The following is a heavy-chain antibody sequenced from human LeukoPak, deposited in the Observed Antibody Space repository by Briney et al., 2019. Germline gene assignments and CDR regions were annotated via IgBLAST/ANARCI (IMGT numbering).Heavy chain of an antibody. CDR3: ASGGHLDY. D-gene: IGHD3-16*01. V-gene: IGHV3-7*03. Sequence: GGALRLSCAASGNTLSRSWVSWVRPAPGEGLQWVANINQDGSEKHYVDSVKGRFTISRDNAENSLYLQMNSLRAEDTAVYYCASGGHLDYWGQGALVTVAS. J-gene: IGHJ4*02. CDR2: INQDGSEK. CDR1: GNTLSRSW.